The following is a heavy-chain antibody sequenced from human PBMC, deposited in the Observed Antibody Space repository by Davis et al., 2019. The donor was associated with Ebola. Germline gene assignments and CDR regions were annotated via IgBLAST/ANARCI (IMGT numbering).Heavy chain of an antibody. V-gene: IGHV3-21*01. Sequence: GESLKISCAASGFTFSSYSMNWVRQAPGKGLEWVSSISSSSSYIYYADSVKGRFTISRDNAKNSLYLQMNSLRAEDTAVYYCARGTVTSYYYYGMDVWGQGTTVTVSS. J-gene: IGHJ6*02. CDR2: ISSSSSYI. CDR3: ARGTVTSYYYYGMDV. CDR1: GFTFSSYS. D-gene: IGHD4-17*01.